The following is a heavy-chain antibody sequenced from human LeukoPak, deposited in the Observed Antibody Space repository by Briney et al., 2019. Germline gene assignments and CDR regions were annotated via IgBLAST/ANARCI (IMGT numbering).Heavy chain of an antibody. J-gene: IGHJ4*02. V-gene: IGHV4-34*01. CDR1: GGSFSGYY. CDR3: ARLNSGYEDYYFDD. CDR2: IYYTGST. D-gene: IGHD5-12*01. Sequence: PSETLSLTCAVYGGSFSGYYWSWIRRPPGKGLEWIGNIYYTGSTDYSPSFESRAAMSVDTSKNQFSLQLRSVTAADTAVYYCARLNSGYEDYYFDDWGQGTLVTVSS.